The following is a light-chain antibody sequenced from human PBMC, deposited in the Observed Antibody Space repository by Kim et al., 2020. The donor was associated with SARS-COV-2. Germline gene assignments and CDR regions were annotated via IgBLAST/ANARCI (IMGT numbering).Light chain of an antibody. J-gene: IGLJ3*02. CDR3: QSYDSSNQV. CDR2: EDN. CDR1: GGSIASNY. Sequence: GKTMTISCTGSGGSIASNYVQWYQQRPGRAPTTVIYEDNQRPSGVPDRFSGSIDSSSNSASLTISGLKTEDEADYYCQSYDSSNQVFGGGTQLTVL. V-gene: IGLV6-57*02.